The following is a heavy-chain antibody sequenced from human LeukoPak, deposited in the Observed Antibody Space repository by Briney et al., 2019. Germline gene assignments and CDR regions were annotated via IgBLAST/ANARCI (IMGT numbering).Heavy chain of an antibody. Sequence: PSETLSLTCAVSGYSITSGYYWGWIRQLPGKGLEWIGSIYHSGSTSYNPSLKSRVTISLDTYKNQFSLKLSSVTAADTAVYYCARASDVWGSEPFVADPWGEGTLVTVSS. CDR2: IYHSGST. J-gene: IGHJ5*02. D-gene: IGHD3-16*01. CDR3: ARASDVWGSEPFVADP. V-gene: IGHV4-38-2*01. CDR1: GYSITSGYY.